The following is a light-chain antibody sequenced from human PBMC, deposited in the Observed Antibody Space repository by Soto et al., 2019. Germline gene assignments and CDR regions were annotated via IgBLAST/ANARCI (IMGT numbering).Light chain of an antibody. CDR2: DAS. CDR1: QSVSSY. J-gene: IGKJ4*01. Sequence: EIVLTQSPATLSLSPGERATLSCRASQSVSSYLAWYQQKPGQAPRLLIYDASNRATGVPARFSGSASGTDFTLTISSLEPEDFAVYYCQQRSDSPTFGGGTKVEIK. CDR3: QQRSDSPT. V-gene: IGKV3-11*01.